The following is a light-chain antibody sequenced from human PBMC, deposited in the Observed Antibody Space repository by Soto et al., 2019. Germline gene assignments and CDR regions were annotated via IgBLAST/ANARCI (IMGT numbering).Light chain of an antibody. V-gene: IGKV3-20*01. J-gene: IGKJ2*01. CDR3: QRYGTSRGT. CDR1: ESVTRNF. CDR2: GIS. Sequence: IVLTQSPDTLSLSPGERATLSCRASESVTRNFLAWYQQKPGQAPRLLIYGISTRASGVPDRVSGSGSGTDFTLTISRLEPEDSAVYYCQRYGTSRGTFGQGTKLEIK.